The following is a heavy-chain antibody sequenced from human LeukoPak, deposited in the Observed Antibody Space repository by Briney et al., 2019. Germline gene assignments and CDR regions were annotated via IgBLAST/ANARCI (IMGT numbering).Heavy chain of an antibody. V-gene: IGHV3-23*01. CDR1: GITLSNYG. Sequence: GGSLRLSCAVSGITLSNYGMSWVRQAPGKGLGWVAGISDSGGSTNYADPVKGRFTISRDNPKNTLYLQMNSLRAEDTAVYFCAKRGVVIRVILVGFHKEAYYFDSWGQGALVTVSS. D-gene: IGHD3-22*01. J-gene: IGHJ4*02. CDR2: ISDSGGST. CDR3: AKRGVVIRVILVGFHKEAYYFDS.